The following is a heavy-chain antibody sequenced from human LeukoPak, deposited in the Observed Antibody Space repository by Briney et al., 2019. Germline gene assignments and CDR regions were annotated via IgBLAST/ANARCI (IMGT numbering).Heavy chain of an antibody. V-gene: IGHV3-11*01. D-gene: IGHD3-3*01. Sequence: GGSLRLSCAASGLIFSDEYMSWIRQAPGKGLEWVSYISNTADFIAYADSVKGRFTISRDNSKNTLYLQMNSLRAEDTAVYYCAKVPYYDFWSGYSVENYMDVWGKGTTVTVSS. CDR3: AKVPYYDFWSGYSVENYMDV. J-gene: IGHJ6*03. CDR1: GLIFSDEY. CDR2: ISNTADFI.